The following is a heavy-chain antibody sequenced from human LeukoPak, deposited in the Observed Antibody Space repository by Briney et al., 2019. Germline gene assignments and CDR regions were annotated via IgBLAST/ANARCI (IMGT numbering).Heavy chain of an antibody. CDR1: GASISSYY. CDR3: ARHRSPSSLSYFDI. CDR2: IYTSETT. D-gene: IGHD6-19*01. J-gene: IGHJ4*02. V-gene: IGHV4-4*09. Sequence: PSETLSLTRTVSGASISSYYWSWIRQPPGKGLEWIGYIYTSETTNYNPSLRSRVTISIDTSKNQFSLRLSSVTAADTAVYYCARHRSPSSLSYFDIWGQGTLVIVSS.